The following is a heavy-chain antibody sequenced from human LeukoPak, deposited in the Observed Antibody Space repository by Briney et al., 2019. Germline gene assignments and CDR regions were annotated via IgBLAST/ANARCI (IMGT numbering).Heavy chain of an antibody. Sequence: GGSLRLSCAASGFTFDDYTMPWVRQAPGKGLEWVSLISWDGGSTYYADSVKGRFTISRDNSKNSLYLQMNSLRTEDTALYYCAKDSGSYSNPYYYYGMDVWGQGTTVTVSS. V-gene: IGHV3-43*01. CDR3: AKDSGSYSNPYYYYGMDV. J-gene: IGHJ6*02. D-gene: IGHD1-26*01. CDR1: GFTFDDYT. CDR2: ISWDGGST.